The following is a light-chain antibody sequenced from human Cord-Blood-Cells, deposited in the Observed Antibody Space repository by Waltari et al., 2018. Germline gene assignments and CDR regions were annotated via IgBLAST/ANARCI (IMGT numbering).Light chain of an antibody. CDR1: QSISSY. CDR3: QQSYSTRLT. CDR2: AAS. Sequence: DIQMTQSPSSLSASVGARVTITCRASQSISSYLNWYQQKPGKAPKLLIYAASSLQSGVPSRFSGSGSGTDFTLTISSLQPEDFATYYCQQSYSTRLTFGGGTKVEIK. J-gene: IGKJ4*01. V-gene: IGKV1-39*01.